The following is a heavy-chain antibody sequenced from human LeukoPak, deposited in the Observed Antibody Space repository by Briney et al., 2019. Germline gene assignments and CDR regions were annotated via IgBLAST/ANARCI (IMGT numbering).Heavy chain of an antibody. CDR1: GFTFSTYW. D-gene: IGHD6-19*01. Sequence: GRSLRLSCAASGFTFSTYWMHWVRQAPGKGLVWVSRINSDGSSTTYADSVKGRFTIPRDNAKNSLYLQMNSLSAEDTAVYYCARSPGISVTGVDDAFDIWGQGTMVTVSS. V-gene: IGHV3-74*01. CDR3: ARSPGISVTGVDDAFDI. J-gene: IGHJ3*02. CDR2: INSDGSST.